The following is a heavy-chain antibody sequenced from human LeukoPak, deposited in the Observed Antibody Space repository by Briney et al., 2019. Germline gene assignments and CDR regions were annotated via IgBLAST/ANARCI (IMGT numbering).Heavy chain of an antibody. CDR1: GFTFSTYW. V-gene: IGHV3-74*01. CDR2: INNDGSST. CDR3: ARDPYSDYYYYMDV. Sequence: GGSLRLSCAASGFTFSTYWMQWVRQVPGKGLFWVSRINNDGSSTTYADSVKGRFTISRDNAKNSLYLQMNSLRAEDTAVYYCARDPYSDYYYYMDVWGKGTTVTVSS. D-gene: IGHD6-13*01. J-gene: IGHJ6*03.